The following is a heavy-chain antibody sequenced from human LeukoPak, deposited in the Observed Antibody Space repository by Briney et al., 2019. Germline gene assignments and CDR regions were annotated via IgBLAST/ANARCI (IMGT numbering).Heavy chain of an antibody. Sequence: QPGGSLRLSCVASGFTFSSFAMSWVRQAPGKGLEWVATVPGTGATTIFYADSVKGRFTISRDNSKNTLYLQMNSLGADDTAVYYCSKGGGSWFGPWGQGTLVTVPS. CDR2: VPGTGATTI. V-gene: IGHV3-23*01. CDR1: GFTFSSFA. D-gene: IGHD1-26*01. J-gene: IGHJ5*02. CDR3: SKGGGSWFGP.